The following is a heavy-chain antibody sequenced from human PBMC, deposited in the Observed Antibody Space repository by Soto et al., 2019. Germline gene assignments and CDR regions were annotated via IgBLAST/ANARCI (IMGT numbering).Heavy chain of an antibody. V-gene: IGHV4-30-4*01. D-gene: IGHD3-22*01. CDR1: GGSISSGEYY. J-gene: IGHJ4*02. CDR3: ARGRYYDSSGYYDY. Sequence: SETLSLTCTVSGGSISSGEYYWSWIRQPPGKGLEWIGYIYYSGSTYYNPSLKSRVTISVDTSKNQFSLKLSSVTAADTAVYYCARGRYYDSSGYYDYWGQGTLVTVSS. CDR2: IYYSGST.